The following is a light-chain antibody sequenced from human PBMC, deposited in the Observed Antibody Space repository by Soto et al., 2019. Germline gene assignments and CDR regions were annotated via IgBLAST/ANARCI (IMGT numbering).Light chain of an antibody. V-gene: IGKV3-15*01. CDR2: GAS. J-gene: IGKJ1*01. Sequence: ETVLTQSPGTLSLSPGERATLSCRASQSVNSNLAWYQQKLGQAPRVLIYGASTRATGIPARFSGSGSGTEFTLTISSLQSEDFAVYYCQQYHSWPPRTFGQGTKVDIK. CDR3: QQYHSWPPRT. CDR1: QSVNSN.